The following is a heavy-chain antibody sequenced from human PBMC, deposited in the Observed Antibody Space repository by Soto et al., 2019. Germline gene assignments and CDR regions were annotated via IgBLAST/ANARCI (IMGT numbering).Heavy chain of an antibody. Sequence: ASVKVSCKASGCTFTGYYMHWVRQAPGQGLEWMGWINPNSGGTNYAQKFQGWVTMTRDTSISTAYMELSRLRSDDTAVYYCARTQLGYYYGMDVWGQGTTVTVSS. V-gene: IGHV1-2*04. CDR3: ARTQLGYYYGMDV. D-gene: IGHD6-13*01. CDR1: GCTFTGYY. J-gene: IGHJ6*02. CDR2: INPNSGGT.